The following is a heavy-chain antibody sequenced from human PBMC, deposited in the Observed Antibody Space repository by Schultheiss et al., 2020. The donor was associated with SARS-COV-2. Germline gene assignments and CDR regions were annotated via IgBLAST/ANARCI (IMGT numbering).Heavy chain of an antibody. V-gene: IGHV3-48*03. Sequence: GGSLRLSCAASGFTFSSYEMNWVRQAPGKGLEWVSYISSSGSTIYYADSVKGRFTISRDNAKNSLYLQMNSLRAEDTALYHCARGERNFDYWGQGTLVTVSS. CDR1: GFTFSSYE. CDR2: ISSSGSTI. D-gene: IGHD1-26*01. CDR3: ARGERNFDY. J-gene: IGHJ4*02.